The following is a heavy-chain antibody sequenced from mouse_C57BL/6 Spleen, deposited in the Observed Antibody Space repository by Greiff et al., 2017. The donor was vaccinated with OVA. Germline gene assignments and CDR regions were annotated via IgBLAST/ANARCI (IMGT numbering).Heavy chain of an antibody. CDR2: ISDGGSYT. J-gene: IGHJ1*03. CDR3: ARDVTTVVARYFDV. D-gene: IGHD1-1*01. CDR1: GFTFSSYA. Sequence: DVMLVESGGGLVKPGGSLKLSCAASGFTFSSYAMSWVRQTPEKRLEWVATISDGGSYTYYPDNVKGRFTISRDNAKNNLYLQMSHLKSEDTAMYYCARDVTTVVARYFDVWGTGTTVTVSS. V-gene: IGHV5-4*01.